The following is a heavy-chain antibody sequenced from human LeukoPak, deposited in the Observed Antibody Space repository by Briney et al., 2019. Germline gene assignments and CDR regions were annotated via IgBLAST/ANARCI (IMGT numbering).Heavy chain of an antibody. D-gene: IGHD5-12*01. CDR3: ARELAGYGKLDY. Sequence: SQTLSLTCTVSGGSISSGSSFWSWLRQPAGKGLEWIGRIYTSGSTNYNPSLKSRVAISPDTSKNQFSLKLSSVTAADTAVYYCARELAGYGKLDYWGQGILVTVSS. CDR1: GGSISSGSSF. J-gene: IGHJ4*02. V-gene: IGHV4-61*02. CDR2: IYTSGST.